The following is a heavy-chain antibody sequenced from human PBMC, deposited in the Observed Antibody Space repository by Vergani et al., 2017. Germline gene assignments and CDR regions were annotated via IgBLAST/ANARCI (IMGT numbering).Heavy chain of an antibody. Sequence: QVKLQESGPGLVKPSETLSLTCTVSGYFISSGYFWGWIRQPPGKGLEWIGSIHHTGKSYYRPSLKSRVTISEDTSKNQVSLMLSSVAAAATAVYYCARHRGIGEEPPPMSGGWFDPWGQGTLVTVSS. CDR3: ARHRGIGEEPPPMSGGWFDP. CDR1: GYFISSGYF. CDR2: IHHTGKS. D-gene: IGHD2-2*01. V-gene: IGHV4-38-2*02. J-gene: IGHJ5*02.